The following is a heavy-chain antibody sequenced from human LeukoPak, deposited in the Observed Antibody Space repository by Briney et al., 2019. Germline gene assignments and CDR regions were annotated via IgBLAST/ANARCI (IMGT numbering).Heavy chain of an antibody. D-gene: IGHD1-26*01. Sequence: SETLSLTCTVSGGTIWSYYWSWIRQPPGKGLEWIGYIYNNGNTNYNPSLKSRVTISVDASKNQFSLKLSSVTAADTAVYYCVRAWGDYWGQGILVTVSS. CDR3: VRAWGDY. J-gene: IGHJ4*02. CDR2: IYNNGNT. CDR1: GGTIWSYY. V-gene: IGHV4-59*01.